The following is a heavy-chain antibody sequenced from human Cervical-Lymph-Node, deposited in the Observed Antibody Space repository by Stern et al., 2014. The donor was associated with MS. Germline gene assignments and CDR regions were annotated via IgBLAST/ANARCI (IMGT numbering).Heavy chain of an antibody. CDR3: ARQSSGGYR. CDR1: GGSVSSGRYY. Sequence: QVQLQESGPGLVRPSETLSLTCTVSGGSVSSGRYYWNWIRQPPGKGLEWIGYISYSGSTNYNPSLKSRVTISVDTSKNEFSLKLSSVTAADTAVYYCARQSSGGYRWGQGTLVTVSS. CDR2: ISYSGST. J-gene: IGHJ4*02. V-gene: IGHV4-61*01. D-gene: IGHD5-18*01.